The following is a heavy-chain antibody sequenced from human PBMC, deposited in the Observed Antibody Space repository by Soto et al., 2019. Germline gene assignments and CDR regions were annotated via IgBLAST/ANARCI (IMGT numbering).Heavy chain of an antibody. V-gene: IGHV3-21*01. J-gene: IGHJ5*02. Sequence: EVQLVESGGGLVKPGGSLRLSCAASGFTFSSYSMNWVRQAPGKGLEWVSSISSSSSYIYYADSVKGRFTISRDNAKNSLYLQMNSLRAEDTAVYYCARAHYIAVAGYNWFDPWGQGTLVTVSS. D-gene: IGHD6-19*01. CDR3: ARAHYIAVAGYNWFDP. CDR2: ISSSSSYI. CDR1: GFTFSSYS.